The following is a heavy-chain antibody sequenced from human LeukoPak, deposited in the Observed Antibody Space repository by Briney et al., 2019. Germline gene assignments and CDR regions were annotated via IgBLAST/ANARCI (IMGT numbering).Heavy chain of an antibody. J-gene: IGHJ4*02. D-gene: IGHD6-13*01. CDR2: ISWNSSSI. CDR1: GFTFDDYP. V-gene: IGHV3-9*01. Sequence: GRYLTLSCSASGFTFDDYPRHWVRQAPGKGLEGVLGISWNSSSIGYAYSVKGRFTISIDNAKNSLYLQMNSLRAEDTALYYCAKSPVFDNKYSSSRKYYFDYWGQGTLVTVSS. CDR3: AKSPVFDNKYSSSRKYYFDY.